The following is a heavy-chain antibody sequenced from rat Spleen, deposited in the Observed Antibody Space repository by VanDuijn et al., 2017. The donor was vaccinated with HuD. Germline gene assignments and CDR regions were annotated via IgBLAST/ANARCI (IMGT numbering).Heavy chain of an antibody. Sequence: EVQLVESGGGLVLPGRSLKLSCAASGFTFSDYNMAWVRQAPKKGLEWVATIIYDGTRTHYRDSVKGRFTISRDNAKSTLYLQMDSLRSEDTATYYCARRVLRTYWYFDFWGPGTMVTVSS. CDR2: IIYDGTRT. V-gene: IGHV5S10*01. D-gene: IGHD1-6*01. J-gene: IGHJ1*01. CDR3: ARRVLRTYWYFDF. CDR1: GFTFSDYN.